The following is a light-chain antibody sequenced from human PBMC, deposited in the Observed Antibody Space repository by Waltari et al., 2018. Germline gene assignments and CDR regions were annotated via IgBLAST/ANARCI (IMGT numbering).Light chain of an antibody. J-gene: IGLJ3*02. CDR3: YSTDSSGNHRV. CDR2: EDS. V-gene: IGLV3-10*01. Sequence: SYELTQPPSVSVSPGQTARITCSGDALPKKYSYWYQQKSGQAPVLVIYEDSKRPSGIPEGFSGSSSGIMATLTISGAQVEDEADYYGYSTDSSGNHRVFGGGTKLTVL. CDR1: ALPKKY.